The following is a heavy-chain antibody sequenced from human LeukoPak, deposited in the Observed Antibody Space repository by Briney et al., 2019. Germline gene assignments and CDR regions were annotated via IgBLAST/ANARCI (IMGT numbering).Heavy chain of an antibody. D-gene: IGHD3-3*01. J-gene: IGHJ4*02. CDR1: GYSFTTYW. Sequence: GESLKISCKGSGYSFTTYWIGWVRQMPGKGLEWMGTIYPGDSDTTYSPSFQGQVTISADRSINTAYLQWSSLKASDTAMYYCARSLNFWSTYDYWGQGTLVTVSS. CDR3: ARSLNFWSTYDY. V-gene: IGHV5-51*01. CDR2: IYPGDSDT.